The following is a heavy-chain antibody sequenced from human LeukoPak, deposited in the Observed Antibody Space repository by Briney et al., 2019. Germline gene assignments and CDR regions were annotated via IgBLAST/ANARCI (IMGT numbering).Heavy chain of an antibody. CDR3: ARHYYYDSSDYHPPYYFDY. D-gene: IGHD3-22*01. CDR2: IYYSGST. J-gene: IGHJ4*02. Sequence: SETLSLTCTISGGSLSSYYWSWIRQPPGKGLEWIGYIYYSGSTNYNPSLKSRVTISVDMSKNQFSLKLTSVTAADTAVYFCARHYYYDSSDYHPPYYFDYWGQGTLVTVSS. V-gene: IGHV4-59*08. CDR1: GGSLSSYY.